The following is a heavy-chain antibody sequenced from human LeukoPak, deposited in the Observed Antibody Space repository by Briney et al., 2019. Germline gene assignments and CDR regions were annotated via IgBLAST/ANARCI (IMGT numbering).Heavy chain of an antibody. Sequence: GGSLTLSCAASGFTFSSYAMHWVRQAPGKGLEWVAVISYDGSNKYYADSVKGRFTISRDNSKNTLYLQMNSLRAEDTAVYYCARDSRMALGVDAFDIWGQGTMVTVSS. J-gene: IGHJ3*02. V-gene: IGHV3-30-3*01. CDR1: GFTFSSYA. CDR2: ISYDGSNK. D-gene: IGHD2-2*01. CDR3: ARDSRMALGVDAFDI.